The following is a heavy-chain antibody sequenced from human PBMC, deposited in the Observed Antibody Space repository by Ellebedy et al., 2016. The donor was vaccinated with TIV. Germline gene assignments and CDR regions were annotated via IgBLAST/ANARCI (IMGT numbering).Heavy chain of an antibody. J-gene: IGHJ4*02. Sequence: SETLSLXXAVYGGSFSGYYWSWIRQPPGKGLEWIGEINHSGSTNYNPSLKSRVTISVDTSKNQFSLKLSSVTAADTAVYYCARGYSSGWYLGWGQGTLVTVSS. CDR2: INHSGST. D-gene: IGHD6-19*01. CDR1: GGSFSGYY. V-gene: IGHV4-34*01. CDR3: ARGYSSGWYLG.